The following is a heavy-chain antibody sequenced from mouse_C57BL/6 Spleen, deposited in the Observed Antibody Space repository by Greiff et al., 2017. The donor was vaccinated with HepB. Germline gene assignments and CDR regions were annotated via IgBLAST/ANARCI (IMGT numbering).Heavy chain of an antibody. V-gene: IGHV3-1*01. D-gene: IGHD1-1*01. J-gene: IGHJ2*01. CDR1: GYSITSGYD. Sequence: VQLQQSGPGMVKPSQSLSLTCTVTGYSITSGYDWHWIRHFPGNKLEWMGYISYSGSTNYNPSLKSRISITHDTSKNHFFLKLNSVTTEDTATYYCARDGPYGSLDYWGQGTTLTVSS. CDR2: ISYSGST. CDR3: ARDGPYGSLDY.